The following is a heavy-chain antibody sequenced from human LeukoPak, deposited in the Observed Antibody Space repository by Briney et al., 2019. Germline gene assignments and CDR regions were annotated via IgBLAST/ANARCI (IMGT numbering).Heavy chain of an antibody. CDR1: GYSISSDYY. V-gene: IGHV4-38-2*02. CDR2: IYHSGST. J-gene: IGHJ4*02. Sequence: SETLSLTCTVSGYSISSDYYWGWIRQPPGKGLEWIGSIYHSGSTYYNPSLKSRVTISVDTSKNQFSLKLSSMTAADTAVYYCARIMAVAATTPIDYWGQGTLVTVSS. CDR3: ARIMAVAATTPIDY. D-gene: IGHD6-19*01.